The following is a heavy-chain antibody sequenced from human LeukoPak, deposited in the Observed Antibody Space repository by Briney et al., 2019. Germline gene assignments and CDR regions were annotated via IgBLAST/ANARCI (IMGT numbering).Heavy chain of an antibody. Sequence: GASVKVSCKASGGTYSSYAISWVRQAPGQGLEWMGGIIPIFGTANYAQKFQGRVTITADESTSTTYMELSSLRSEDTAVYYCAGDYDSSGLGLWGQGTLVTVSS. J-gene: IGHJ4*02. CDR1: GGTYSSYA. CDR2: IIPIFGTA. D-gene: IGHD3-22*01. CDR3: AGDYDSSGLGL. V-gene: IGHV1-69*13.